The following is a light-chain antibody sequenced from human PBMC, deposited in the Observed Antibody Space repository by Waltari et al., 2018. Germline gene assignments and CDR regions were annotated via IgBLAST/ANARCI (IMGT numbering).Light chain of an antibody. CDR1: SGHSSNV. CDR3: QTGGHGTWV. J-gene: IGLJ3*02. CDR2: VYSDGSH. V-gene: IGLV4-69*01. Sequence: QLVLTQSPSASASLGASIKLTCPLSSGHSSNVIAWLQQQPEKGPRYLVKVYSDGSHSRGNEIPDRFSGSSSGAERYLTISSLQSEDEADYYCQTGGHGTWVFGGGTRLTVL.